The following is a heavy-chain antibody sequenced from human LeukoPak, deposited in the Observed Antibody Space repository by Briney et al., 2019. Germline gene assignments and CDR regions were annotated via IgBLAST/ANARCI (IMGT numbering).Heavy chain of an antibody. V-gene: IGHV1-8*03. J-gene: IGHJ3*02. Sequence: ASVKVSCKASGYTFTGYYMHWVRQATGQGPEWMGWMNPNSGNTGYAQKFQGRVTITRNASISTAYMELSSLRSEDTAVYYCARTAAGRRGGAFDIWGQGTMVTVSS. CDR3: ARTAAGRRGGAFDI. CDR2: MNPNSGNT. D-gene: IGHD3-10*01. CDR1: GYTFTGYY.